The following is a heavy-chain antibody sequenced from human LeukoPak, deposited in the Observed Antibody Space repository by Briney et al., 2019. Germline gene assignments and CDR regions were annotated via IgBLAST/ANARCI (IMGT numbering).Heavy chain of an antibody. J-gene: IGHJ4*02. V-gene: IGHV1-2*02. CDR1: GYTFTGYY. Sequence: ASVKVSCKASGYTFTGYYMHWVRQAPGQGLEWMGWINPDSGGTNYAQKFQGRVTMTRDTSISTAYMELGRLRSDDTAVYYCARGGSRWLPTGLLDYWGQGTLVTVSS. D-gene: IGHD5-24*01. CDR2: INPDSGGT. CDR3: ARGGSRWLPTGLLDY.